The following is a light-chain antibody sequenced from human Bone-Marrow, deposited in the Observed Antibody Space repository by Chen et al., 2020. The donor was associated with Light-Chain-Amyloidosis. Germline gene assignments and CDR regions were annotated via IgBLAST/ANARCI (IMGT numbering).Light chain of an antibody. CDR2: EVT. CDR1: RNDVANYNL. J-gene: IGLJ3*02. Sequence: QSALTQPASVSGSPGQSITISCTGTRNDVANYNLVSWYQQHPGKAPKLMIYEVTKRPSGVSNRFSASKSGNTASLTVSGLQAEDEAHYYCCSYAGSSTWMFGGGTKLTVL. CDR3: CSYAGSSTWM. V-gene: IGLV2-23*02.